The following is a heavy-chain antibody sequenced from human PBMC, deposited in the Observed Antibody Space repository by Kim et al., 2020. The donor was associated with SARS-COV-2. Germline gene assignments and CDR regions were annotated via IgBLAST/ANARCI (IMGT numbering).Heavy chain of an antibody. D-gene: IGHD3-10*01. J-gene: IGHJ6*01. V-gene: IGHV3-64D*08. CDR2: ISHNGIST. CDR3: VKAQGFGTSYYYHYGMDV. Sequence: GGSLRLSCVASGFTFSTYAMFWVRQAPGKGLEYLSAISHNGISTSYADSVKDRFTVSRDDSKNTLYLRLNSLRPDDTAMYYCVKAQGFGTSYYYHYGMDV. CDR1: GFTFSTYA.